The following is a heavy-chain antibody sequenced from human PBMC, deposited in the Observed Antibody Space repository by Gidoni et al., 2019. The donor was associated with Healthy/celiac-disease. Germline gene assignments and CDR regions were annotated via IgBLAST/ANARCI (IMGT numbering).Heavy chain of an antibody. CDR1: GGSISSSSYY. J-gene: IGHJ4*02. Sequence: QLQLQESGPGLVKPSETLSLTCTVSGGSISSSSYYWGWIRQPPGKGLEWIGSIYYSGSTYYNPSLKSRVTISVDTSKNQFSLKLSSVTAADTAVYYCASLSEGSYPDFDYWGQGTLVTVSS. D-gene: IGHD1-26*01. CDR2: IYYSGST. CDR3: ASLSEGSYPDFDY. V-gene: IGHV4-39*01.